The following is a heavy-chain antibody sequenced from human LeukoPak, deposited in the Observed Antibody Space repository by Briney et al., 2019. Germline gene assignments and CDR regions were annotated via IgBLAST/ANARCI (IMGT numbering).Heavy chain of an antibody. Sequence: PGGSLRLSCAASGFTFSSYGMHWVRQAPGKGLEWVAVIWYDGSNKYYADSVKGRFTISRDNSKNTLYLQMNSLRAEDTAVYYCAKAISAFDVWGQGTMVTVSS. CDR2: IWYDGSNK. CDR3: AKAISAFDV. V-gene: IGHV3-33*06. CDR1: GFTFSSYG. J-gene: IGHJ3*01. D-gene: IGHD3-3*02.